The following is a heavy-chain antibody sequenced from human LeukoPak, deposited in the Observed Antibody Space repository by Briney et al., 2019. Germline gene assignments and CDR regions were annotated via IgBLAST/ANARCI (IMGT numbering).Heavy chain of an antibody. Sequence: SETLSLTCTVSGGSISSSSAYWGWIRQPPGKGLEWIGSIYYSKNTYYNPSLKSRVTISADTSKNQFSLTLGSVSATDTAVYYCVSPRGFSHGYFDYWGQGTLVTASS. CDR3: VSPRGFSHGYFDY. CDR2: IYYSKNT. V-gene: IGHV4-39*01. CDR1: GGSISSSSAY. J-gene: IGHJ4*02. D-gene: IGHD5-18*01.